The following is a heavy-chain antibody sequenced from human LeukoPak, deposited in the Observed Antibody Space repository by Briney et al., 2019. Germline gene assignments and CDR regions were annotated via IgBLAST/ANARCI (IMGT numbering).Heavy chain of an antibody. Sequence: GGSLRLSCAASGFTVSSNYMSWVRQAPGKGLEWVSVIYSGGSTYYADSVKGRFTISRDNSKNTLYLQMNSLRAEDTAVYYCARSKLPDGYNLYYFDYWGQGTLVTVSS. V-gene: IGHV3-53*01. CDR1: GFTVSSNY. CDR3: ARSKLPDGYNLYYFDY. J-gene: IGHJ4*02. D-gene: IGHD5-24*01. CDR2: IYSGGST.